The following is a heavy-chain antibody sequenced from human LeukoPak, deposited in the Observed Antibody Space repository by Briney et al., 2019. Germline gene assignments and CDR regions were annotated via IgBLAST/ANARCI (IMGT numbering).Heavy chain of an antibody. D-gene: IGHD2-15*01. Sequence: PSETLSLTCTVSGGSISSYYWSWVRQPPGKGLEWIGYIYYSGSTNYNPSLKSRVTISVDTSKNQFSLKLSSVTAADTAVYYCARVDCSGGSCTSNYYYGMDVWGQGTTVTVSS. V-gene: IGHV4-59*01. CDR2: IYYSGST. CDR3: ARVDCSGGSCTSNYYYGMDV. CDR1: GGSISSYY. J-gene: IGHJ6*02.